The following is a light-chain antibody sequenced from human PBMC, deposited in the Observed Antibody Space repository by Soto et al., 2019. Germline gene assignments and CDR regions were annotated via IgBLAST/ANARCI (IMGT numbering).Light chain of an antibody. Sequence: DIQMTQSPSTLSASIGDTVTITCRASQSIDTGLAWYQQKPGKAPKLLIYKPSFLQNEVPSRFSGSGSGTEFTLTISGLQPDDFATYYCQHYNPFSRTFGQGTKVDVK. V-gene: IGKV1-5*03. CDR3: QHYNPFSRT. CDR2: KPS. J-gene: IGKJ1*01. CDR1: QSIDTG.